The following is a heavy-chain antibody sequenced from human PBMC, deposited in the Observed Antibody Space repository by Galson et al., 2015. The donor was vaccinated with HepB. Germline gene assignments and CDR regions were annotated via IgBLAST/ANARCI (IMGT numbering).Heavy chain of an antibody. CDR1: GYTFTSYG. CDR3: ARGLFLRFSSPALGY. D-gene: IGHD6-13*01. J-gene: IGHJ4*02. Sequence: SVKVSCKASGYTFTSYGISWVRQAPGQGLEWMGWISAYNGNTNYAQKLQGRVTMTTDTSTSTAYMELRSLRSDDTAVYYCARGLFLRFSSPALGYWGQGTLVTVSS. CDR2: ISAYNGNT. V-gene: IGHV1-18*01.